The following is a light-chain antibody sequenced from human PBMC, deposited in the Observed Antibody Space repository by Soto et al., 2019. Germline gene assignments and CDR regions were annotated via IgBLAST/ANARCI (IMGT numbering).Light chain of an antibody. J-gene: IGKJ2*01. V-gene: IGKV3D-7*01. Sequence: EIVMTQSPATLSLSPGERATLSCRASQAVTSHYISWYQRRPGLAPRLLIYAASTRATGIPARFSGSGSGTDFTLSISSLQPEDSAVYFGQQDYNLPTFGQGTKLEIK. CDR3: QQDYNLPT. CDR1: QAVTSHY. CDR2: AAS.